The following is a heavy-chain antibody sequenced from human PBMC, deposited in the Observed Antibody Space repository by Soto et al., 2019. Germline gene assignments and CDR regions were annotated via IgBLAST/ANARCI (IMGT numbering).Heavy chain of an antibody. V-gene: IGHV4-30-4*01. Sequence: QVQLQESGPGLVKPSQTLSLTCTVSGGSISSGDYYWSWIRQPPGKGLEWIGYIYYSGSTYYNPSLNSRVTRSVDTSKNQFSLKLSSVTAADTAVYYCAREGILPTNWFDRWGQGTLVTVSS. CDR3: AREGILPTNWFDR. J-gene: IGHJ5*02. CDR2: IYYSGST. D-gene: IGHD3-9*01. CDR1: GGSISSGDYY.